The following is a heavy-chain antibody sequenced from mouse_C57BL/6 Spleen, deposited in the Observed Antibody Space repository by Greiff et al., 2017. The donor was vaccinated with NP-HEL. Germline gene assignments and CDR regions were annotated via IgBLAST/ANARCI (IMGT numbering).Heavy chain of an antibody. CDR1: GFTFSSYA. D-gene: IGHD1-1*01. Sequence: EVKLMESGAGLVKPGGSLKLSCAASGFTFSSYAMSWVRQTPEKRLEWVAYISSGGDYIYYADTVKGRFTISRDNARNTLYLQMSSLKSEDTAMYYCTREGITTVVGGYYYAMDYWGQGTSVTVSS. CDR3: TREGITTVVGGYYYAMDY. CDR2: ISSGGDYI. V-gene: IGHV5-9-1*02. J-gene: IGHJ4*01.